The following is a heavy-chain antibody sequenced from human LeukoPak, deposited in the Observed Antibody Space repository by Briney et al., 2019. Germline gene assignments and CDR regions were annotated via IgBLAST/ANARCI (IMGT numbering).Heavy chain of an antibody. CDR3: ARDRDGGDY. J-gene: IGHJ4*02. Sequence: PGGSLRLSCAASGFTFSNYEMNWVRQAPGKGLEWVSYISSSGSMIYYADSVKGRFTISRDNAKNSLYLQMNSLRAEATAVYYCARDRDGGDYWGQGTLVTVSS. D-gene: IGHD3-16*01. CDR2: ISSSGSMI. CDR1: GFTFSNYE. V-gene: IGHV3-48*03.